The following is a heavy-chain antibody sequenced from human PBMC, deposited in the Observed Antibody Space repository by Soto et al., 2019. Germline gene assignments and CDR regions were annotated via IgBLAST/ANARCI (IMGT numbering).Heavy chain of an antibody. V-gene: IGHV4-30-2*01. CDR2: IYHSGST. D-gene: IGHD6-19*01. CDR3: ARAGALGAVAVDY. Sequence: QLQLQESGSGLVKPSQTLSLTCAVSGGSINSGGYSWSWIRQPPGKGLEWIGYIYHSGSTYYNPSLKSRVTISVASSKNQFSLKLSSVTAADTTVYYCARAGALGAVAVDYWGQGTLVTVSS. CDR1: GGSINSGGYS. J-gene: IGHJ4*02.